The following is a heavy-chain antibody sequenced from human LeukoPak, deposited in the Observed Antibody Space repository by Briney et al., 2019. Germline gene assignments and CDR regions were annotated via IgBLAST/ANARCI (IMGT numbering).Heavy chain of an antibody. J-gene: IGHJ6*03. D-gene: IGHD6-13*01. CDR1: GYTFTSYD. CDR2: MNLNSGNT. CDR3: ARGFSSWYYYYYYMDV. V-gene: IGHV1-8*01. Sequence: ASVKVSCKASGYTFTSYDINWVRQATGQGLEWMGWMNLNSGNTGYAQKFQGRVTMTRNTSISTAYMELSSLRSEDTAVYYCARGFSSWYYYYYYMDVWGKGTTVTVSS.